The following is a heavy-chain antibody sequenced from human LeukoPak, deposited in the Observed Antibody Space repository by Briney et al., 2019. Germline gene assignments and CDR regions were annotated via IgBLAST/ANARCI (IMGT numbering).Heavy chain of an antibody. CDR2: INTNTGNP. CDR1: GYTFTSYA. J-gene: IGHJ4*02. Sequence: VASVKVSCKASGYTFTSYAMNWVRQAPGQGLEWMGWINTNTGNPTYAQGFTGRFVLSLDTSVSTAYLQISSLKAEDTAVYYCASIPGDGYRLFPYWGQGTLVTVSS. V-gene: IGHV7-4-1*02. CDR3: ASIPGDGYRLFPY. D-gene: IGHD5-24*01.